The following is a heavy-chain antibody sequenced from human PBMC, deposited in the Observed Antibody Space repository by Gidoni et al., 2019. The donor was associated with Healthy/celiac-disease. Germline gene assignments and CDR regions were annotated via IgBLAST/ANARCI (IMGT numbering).Heavy chain of an antibody. J-gene: IGHJ4*02. CDR3: AREGGYVTNPPDY. V-gene: IGHV3-30-3*01. D-gene: IGHD5-12*01. CDR1: GFTFSSYA. Sequence: QVQLVESGGGVVQPGRSLRLSCAASGFTFSSYAMHWVRQAPGKGLEWVAVISYDGSNKYYADSVKGRFTISRDNSKNTLYLQMNSLRAEDTAVYYCAREGGYVTNPPDYWGQGTLVTVSS. CDR2: ISYDGSNK.